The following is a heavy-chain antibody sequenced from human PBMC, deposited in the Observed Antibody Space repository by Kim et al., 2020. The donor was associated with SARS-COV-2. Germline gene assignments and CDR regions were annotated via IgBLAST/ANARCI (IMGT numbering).Heavy chain of an antibody. D-gene: IGHD3-10*01. CDR1: GASINSGGYF. Sequence: SETLSLTCTVSGASINSGGYFWSWIRQHPGKGLEWIGFTSHSGTPYHNPSLKSRATVSIDTSKNQLSLKLTSVTAADTAVYYCGRVDFGSGSINYYF. CDR3: GRVDFGSGSINYYF. J-gene: IGHJ4*01. V-gene: IGHV4-31*03. CDR2: TSHSGTP.